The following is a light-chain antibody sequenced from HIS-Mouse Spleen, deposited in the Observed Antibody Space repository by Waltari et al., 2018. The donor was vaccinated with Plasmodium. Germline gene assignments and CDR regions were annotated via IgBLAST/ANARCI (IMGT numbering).Light chain of an antibody. CDR3: GTWDSSLSAGWV. V-gene: IGLV1-51*01. Sequence: QPVLTQPPSVSAAPGQKVTISCSGSSSNIGNNYVSWYQQLPGTAPKLLIYDNNKRPSGIPDRFSGSKSGTSATLGITGLQTGDEADYYCGTWDSSLSAGWVFGGGTKLTVL. CDR1: SSNIGNNY. CDR2: DNN. J-gene: IGLJ3*02.